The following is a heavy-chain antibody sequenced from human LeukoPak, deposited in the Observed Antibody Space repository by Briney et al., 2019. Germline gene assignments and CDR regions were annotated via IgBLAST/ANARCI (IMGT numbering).Heavy chain of an antibody. D-gene: IGHD5-18*01. V-gene: IGHV4-59*08. CDR2: IYYSGST. Sequence: SETLSLTCTVSGGSISSYYWSWIRQPPGKGLEWIGYIYYSGSTNYNPSLKSRVTISVDTSKNQFSLKLSSVTAADTAVYYCARMSEVDTAVVDCWGQGTLVTVSS. CDR3: ARMSEVDTAVVDC. J-gene: IGHJ4*02. CDR1: GGSISSYY.